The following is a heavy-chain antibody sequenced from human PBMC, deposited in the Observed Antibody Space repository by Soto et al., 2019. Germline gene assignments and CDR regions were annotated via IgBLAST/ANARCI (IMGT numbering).Heavy chain of an antibody. CDR2: IRSKANSYAT. J-gene: IGHJ6*02. V-gene: IGHV3-73*01. CDR1: GFSFSSYG. D-gene: IGHD3-10*02. CDR3: TRRGVRGVTPPYYYYYYGMDV. Sequence: PGGSLRLSCAASGFSFSSYGMHWVRQASGKGLEWVGRIRSKANSYATAYAASVKGRFTISRDDSKNTAYLQMNSLKTEDTAVYYCTRRGVRGVTPPYYYYYYGMDVWGQGTTVTVSS.